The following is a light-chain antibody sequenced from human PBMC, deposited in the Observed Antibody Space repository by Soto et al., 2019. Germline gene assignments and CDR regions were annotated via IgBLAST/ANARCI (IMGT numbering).Light chain of an antibody. V-gene: IGKV1-5*03. J-gene: IGKJ1*01. CDR3: QHYNSYSEA. CDR2: KAS. CDR1: QTISSW. Sequence: DIQMTQSPSTPSGSVGDRVTIPCRVSQTISSWLAWYQQKPGKAPKLLIYKASTLKSGVPSRFSGSGSGTEFTLTISSLQPDDFATYYCQHYNSYSEAFGQGTKVDIK.